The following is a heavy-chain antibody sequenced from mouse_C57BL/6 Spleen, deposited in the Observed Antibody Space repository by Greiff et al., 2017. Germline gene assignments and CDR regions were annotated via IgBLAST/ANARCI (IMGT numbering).Heavy chain of an antibody. V-gene: IGHV5-17*01. CDR2: ISSGSSTI. CDR1: GFTFSDYG. Sequence: EVMLVESGGGLVKPGGSLKLSCAASGFTFSDYGMHWVRQAPEEGLEWVAYISSGSSTIYYADTVKGRFTISRDNAKNTLFLQMTSLRSEDTAMYYCARNYYGYYFDYWGQGTTLTVSS. CDR3: ARNYYGYYFDY. J-gene: IGHJ2*01. D-gene: IGHD1-1*01.